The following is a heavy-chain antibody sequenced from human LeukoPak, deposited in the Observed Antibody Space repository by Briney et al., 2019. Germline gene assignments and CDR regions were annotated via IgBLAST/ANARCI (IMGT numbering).Heavy chain of an antibody. J-gene: IGHJ4*02. CDR3: ARDLGREDIVVVPAAQ. CDR2: ISAYNGNT. Sequence: ASVKVSCKASGYTFTSYGISWVRQAPGQGLEWVGWISAYNGNTNYAQKLQGRVTMTTDTSTSTAYMELRSLRSDDTAVYYCARDLGREDIVVVPAAQWGQGTLVTVSS. D-gene: IGHD2-2*01. CDR1: GYTFTSYG. V-gene: IGHV1-18*01.